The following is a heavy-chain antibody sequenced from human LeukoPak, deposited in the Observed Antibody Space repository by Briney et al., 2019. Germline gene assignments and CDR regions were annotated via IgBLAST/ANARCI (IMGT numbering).Heavy chain of an antibody. Sequence: ASVKVSCKASGYTFSSHGMSWVRQAPGEGLEWMGWINTNTGKPTYAQGFTGRFVFSLDTSVNTAFLQISSLKAEDTAVYYCARDFDSSGYYYRGLFDYWGQGTLVTVSS. V-gene: IGHV7-4-1*02. CDR2: INTNTGKP. D-gene: IGHD3-22*01. J-gene: IGHJ4*02. CDR3: ARDFDSSGYYYRGLFDY. CDR1: GYTFSSHG.